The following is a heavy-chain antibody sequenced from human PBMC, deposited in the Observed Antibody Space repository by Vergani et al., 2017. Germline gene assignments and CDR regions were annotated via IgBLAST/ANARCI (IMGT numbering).Heavy chain of an antibody. CDR1: GYTFTGYY. J-gene: IGHJ4*02. CDR2: INPNSGGT. V-gene: IGHV1-2*02. CDR3: ARSPGIGSSWYCADY. D-gene: IGHD6-13*01. Sequence: QVQLVQSGAEVKKPGASVKVSCKASGYTFTGYYMHWVRQAPGQGLEWMGWINPNSGGTNFAQKFKGRVNMTRDTSISTSYMEMSRLRSDDTPVYYCARSPGIGSSWYCADYWGQGTLVTVSS.